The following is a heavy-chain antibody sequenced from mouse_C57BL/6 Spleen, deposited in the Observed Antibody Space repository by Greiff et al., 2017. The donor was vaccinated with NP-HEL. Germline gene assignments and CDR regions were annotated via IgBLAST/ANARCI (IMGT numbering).Heavy chain of an antibody. CDR1: GYAFSSSW. CDR3: ARSPTALGGYSDFDC. D-gene: IGHD2-3*01. V-gene: IGHV1-82*01. Sequence: QVQLKESGPELVKPGASVKISCKASGYAFSSSWMNWVKQRPGKGLEWIGRIYPGDGDTNYNGKFKGKATLTADKSSSTAYMQLSSLTSEDAAVYFCARSPTALGGYSDFDCWGHGPTLTVSS. J-gene: IGHJ2*01. CDR2: IYPGDGDT.